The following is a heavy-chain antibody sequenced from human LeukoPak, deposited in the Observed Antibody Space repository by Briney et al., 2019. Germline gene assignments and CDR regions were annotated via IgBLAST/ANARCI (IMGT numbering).Heavy chain of an antibody. CDR3: ARFQTSGYDFWSGYPTDAFDI. CDR2: IYYSGST. J-gene: IGHJ3*02. V-gene: IGHV4-59*12. CDR1: GGSISSYY. D-gene: IGHD3-3*01. Sequence: SEALSLTCTVSGGSISSYYWSWIRQPPGKGLEWIGYIYYSGSTNYNPSLKSRVTISVDTSKNQFSLKLSSVTAADTAVYYCARFQTSGYDFWSGYPTDAFDIWGQGTMVTVSS.